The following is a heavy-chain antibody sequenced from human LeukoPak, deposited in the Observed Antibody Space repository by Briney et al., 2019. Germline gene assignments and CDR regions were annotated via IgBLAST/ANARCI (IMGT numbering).Heavy chain of an antibody. Sequence: SSETLSLTCAVYGGSFSGYYWSWIRQPPGKGLEWIGEINHSGSTNYNPSLKSRVTISLGTSKNQFSLKLSSVTAADTAVYYCARLGRDGYNRRSFLANVNAAFDIWGQGTMVTVSS. CDR1: GGSFSGYY. D-gene: IGHD5-24*01. CDR3: ARLGRDGYNRRSFLANVNAAFDI. CDR2: INHSGST. V-gene: IGHV4-34*01. J-gene: IGHJ3*02.